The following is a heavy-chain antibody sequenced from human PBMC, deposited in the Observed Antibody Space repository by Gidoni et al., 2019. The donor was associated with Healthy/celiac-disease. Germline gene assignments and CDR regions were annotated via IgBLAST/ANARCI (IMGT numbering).Heavy chain of an antibody. V-gene: IGHV1-69*09. CDR1: GGTFSSYA. Sequence: QVQLVQSGAEVKKPGSSVKVSCKAPGGTFSSYAISWVRQAPGQGLEWMGRIIPILGIANYAQKFQGRVTITADKSTSTAYMELSSLRSEDTAVYYCASPSRDGYSGFSFDYWGQGTLVTVSS. CDR2: IIPILGIA. CDR3: ASPSRDGYSGFSFDY. D-gene: IGHD2-15*01. J-gene: IGHJ4*02.